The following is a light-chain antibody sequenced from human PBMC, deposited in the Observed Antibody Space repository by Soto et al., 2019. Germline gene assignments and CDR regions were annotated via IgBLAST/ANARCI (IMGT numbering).Light chain of an antibody. J-gene: IGKJ1*01. CDR3: QQYGLPPRT. CDR2: GAS. CDR1: QSVSSSY. V-gene: IGKV3-20*01. Sequence: EIVLTQSPGTLSLSPGERATLSCRSSQSVSSSYLAWYQQKPGQAPRLLIYGASSRATGIPDRFSGSGSETDFTLTISRLEPEDFAVYYCQQYGLPPRTFGQGTKVDIK.